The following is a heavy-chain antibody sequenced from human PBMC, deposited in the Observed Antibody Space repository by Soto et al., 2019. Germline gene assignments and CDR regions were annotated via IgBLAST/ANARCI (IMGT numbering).Heavy chain of an antibody. CDR3: ARRGSGSYCDY. J-gene: IGHJ4*02. V-gene: IGHV3-23*01. D-gene: IGHD1-26*01. CDR2: ISGSGGST. Sequence: EVQLLESGGGLVQPGGSLRLSCAASGFTFSSYAMRWFRQAPGKGLEWVSAISGSGGSTYYADSVKGRFTISRDNPKNTLYLQMNSLRAEDTAVYYCARRGSGSYCDYWGQGTLVTVSS. CDR1: GFTFSSYA.